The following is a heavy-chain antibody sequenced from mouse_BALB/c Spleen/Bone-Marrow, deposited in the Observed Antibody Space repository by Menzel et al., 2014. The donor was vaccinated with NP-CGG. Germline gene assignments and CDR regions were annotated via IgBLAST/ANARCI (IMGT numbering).Heavy chain of an antibody. D-gene: IGHD4-1*01. J-gene: IGHJ4*01. CDR1: GYAFTSYN. V-gene: IGHV1S135*01. CDR3: ARSILGAMDY. CDR2: IDPYNGGT. Sequence: VQLKHSGPELVKPGASVKVSCKASGYAFTSYNMYWVKQSHGKSLEWIGYIDPYNGGTSYNQRFKGKATLTVDKSSSTAYMHLNSLTSEDSAVYYCARSILGAMDYWGQGTSVTVSS.